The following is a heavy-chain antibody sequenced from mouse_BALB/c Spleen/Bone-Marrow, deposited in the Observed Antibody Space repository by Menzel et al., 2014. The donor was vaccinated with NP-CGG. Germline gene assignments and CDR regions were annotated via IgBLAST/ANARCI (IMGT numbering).Heavy chain of an antibody. CDR3: TRSGYGSSSLDY. CDR2: IYPSDSYT. V-gene: IGHV1-69*02. CDR1: GYTFTSYW. D-gene: IGHD1-1*01. Sequence: QVQLQQSGAELVRPGASVKLSCKASGYTFTSYWINWVKQRPGQGLEWIGNIYPSDSYTNYNQKFKDKATLTVDKSSSTAYMQLSSPTSEDSAVYYCTRSGYGSSSLDYWGQGTTPTVSS. J-gene: IGHJ2*01.